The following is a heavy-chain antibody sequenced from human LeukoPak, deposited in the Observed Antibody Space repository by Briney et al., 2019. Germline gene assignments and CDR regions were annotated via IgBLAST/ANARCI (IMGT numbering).Heavy chain of an antibody. Sequence: GGSLRLSCAASGFTFSSYNMNWVRQVPGKGLEWVSGTNRRGDITGYADFVKGRFTISRDNAKNSLYLQMNSLRVEDTALYHCARKGLGGELGGFDSWGQGTLVTVSS. CDR2: TNRRGDIT. J-gene: IGHJ4*02. CDR3: ARKGLGGELGGFDS. CDR1: GFTFSSYN. D-gene: IGHD1-7*01. V-gene: IGHV3-20*01.